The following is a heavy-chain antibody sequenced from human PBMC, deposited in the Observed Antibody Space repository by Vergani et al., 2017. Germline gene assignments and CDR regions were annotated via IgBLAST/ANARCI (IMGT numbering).Heavy chain of an antibody. V-gene: IGHV3-30*02. CDR2: IQFYGSNQ. D-gene: IGHD3-16*01. J-gene: IGHJ4*02. Sequence: QLQLVESGGGVVQRGGSLRLSCATSGFTLSNYDMQWIRQGPGKGLEFVAFIQFYGSNQYYADSVKGRFTLSRDFSKNTLSLQMNSLRTDDTATYYCAKHFRGWGIDYWGQGTQVIVSS. CDR3: AKHFRGWGIDY. CDR1: GFTLSNYD.